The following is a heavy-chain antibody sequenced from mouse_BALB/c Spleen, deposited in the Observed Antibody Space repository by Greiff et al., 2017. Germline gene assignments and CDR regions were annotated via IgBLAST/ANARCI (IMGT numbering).Heavy chain of an antibody. CDR3: ARGRDGEEDMDY. V-gene: IGHV3-6*02. CDR2: ISYDGSN. J-gene: IGHJ4*01. Sequence: VQLKESGPGLVKPSQSLSLTCSVTGYSITSGYYWYWIRQFPGNKLGWMGYISYDGSNNYNPSLKNRISITRDTSKNQFFLKLNSVTTEDTATYYCARGRDGEEDMDYWGQGTSVTVSS. CDR1: GYSITSGYY.